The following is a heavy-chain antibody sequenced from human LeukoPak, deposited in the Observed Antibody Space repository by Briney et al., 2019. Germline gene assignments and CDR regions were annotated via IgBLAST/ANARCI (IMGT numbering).Heavy chain of an antibody. CDR3: AKDRPYDSSGFDY. D-gene: IGHD3-22*01. CDR2: IYSGGST. CDR1: GFTVSSNY. V-gene: IGHV3-53*05. J-gene: IGHJ4*02. Sequence: GGSLRLSCAASGFTVSSNYMSWFRQAPGKGLEWVSVIYSGGSTYYADSVKGRFTISRDNSKNTLYLQMNSLRAEDTAVYYCAKDRPYDSSGFDYWGQGTLVTVSS.